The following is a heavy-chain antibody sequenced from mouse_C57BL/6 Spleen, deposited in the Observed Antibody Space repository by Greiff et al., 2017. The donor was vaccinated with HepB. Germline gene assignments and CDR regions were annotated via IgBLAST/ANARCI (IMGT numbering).Heavy chain of an antibody. CDR3: ARQLPGHYYAMDY. J-gene: IGHJ4*01. V-gene: IGHV2-6-1*01. CDR2: IWSDGST. Sequence: VKLQESGPGLVAPSQSLSITCTVSGFSLTSYGVHWVRQPPGKGLEWLVVIWSDGSTTYNSALKSRLSISKDNSKSQVFLKMNSLQTDDTAMYYCARQLPGHYYAMDYWGQGTSVTVSS. CDR1: GFSLTSYG. D-gene: IGHD5-5*01.